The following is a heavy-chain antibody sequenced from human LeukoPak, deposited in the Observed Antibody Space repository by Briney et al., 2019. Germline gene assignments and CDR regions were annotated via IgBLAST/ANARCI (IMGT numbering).Heavy chain of an antibody. D-gene: IGHD5-18*01. J-gene: IGHJ4*02. CDR3: ARDPGLGGGYSYGSGYYFDY. CDR1: GFTFRNYG. V-gene: IGHV3-21*04. Sequence: GGSLRLSCAASGFTFRNYGMHWVRQAPGKGLEWVSSISSSSGYIYYADSVKGRFTISRDNAKNSLYLQMNSLRAEDTAVYYCARDPGLGGGYSYGSGYYFDYWGQGTLVTVSS. CDR2: ISSSSGYI.